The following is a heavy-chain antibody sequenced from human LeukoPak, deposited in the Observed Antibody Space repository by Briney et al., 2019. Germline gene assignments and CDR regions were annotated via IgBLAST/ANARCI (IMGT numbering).Heavy chain of an antibody. CDR1: GFTFSSYW. J-gene: IGHJ4*02. V-gene: IGHV3-7*01. D-gene: IGHD5-18*01. CDR3: ARGYSSPWDRYFDY. Sequence: GGSLRLSCAASGFTFSSYWMSWVRQAPGKGLEWVANIKQDGSEKYYVDSVKGRFTISRDNAKNLLNLQMNSLRAEDTAVYYCARGYSSPWDRYFDYWGQGTLVTVSS. CDR2: IKQDGSEK.